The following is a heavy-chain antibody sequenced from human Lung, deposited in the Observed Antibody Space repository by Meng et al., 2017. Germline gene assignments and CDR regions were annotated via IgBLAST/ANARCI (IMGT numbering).Heavy chain of an antibody. CDR2: INHSGST. J-gene: IGHJ4*02. Sequence: QVQLQQWGAGLLKPSATLSLTCVVSGGSFSDYYWSWIRQPPGKGLEWIGEINHSGSTNYNPSLESRATISVDTSQNNLSLKLSSVTAADSAVYCCARGPTTMAHDFDYWGQGTLVTVSS. CDR1: GGSFSDYY. D-gene: IGHD4-11*01. CDR3: ARGPTTMAHDFDY. V-gene: IGHV4-34*01.